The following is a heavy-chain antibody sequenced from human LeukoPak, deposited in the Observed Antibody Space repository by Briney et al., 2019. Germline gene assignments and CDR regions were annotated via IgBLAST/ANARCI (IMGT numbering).Heavy chain of an antibody. CDR3: AGGAVPPAIQFFQH. D-gene: IGHD2-2*02. Sequence: SETLSLTCTVSGGSVRSSSYYWGWIRQPPGTGLEWIGSIYYSGSTYYNPTLKSRVTISVDTSKNQFSLKLSSVTAADTAVYYCAGGAVPPAIQFFQHWGQGTLVTVAS. V-gene: IGHV4-39*01. CDR2: IYYSGST. CDR1: GGSVRSSSYY. J-gene: IGHJ1*01.